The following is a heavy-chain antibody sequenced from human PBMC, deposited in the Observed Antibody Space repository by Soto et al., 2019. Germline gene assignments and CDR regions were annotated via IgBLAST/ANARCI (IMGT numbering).Heavy chain of an antibody. CDR2: INAVNGNT. CDR3: ARSIVVVTALDY. D-gene: IGHD2-21*02. J-gene: IGHJ4*02. Sequence: QVQLVQSGAEEKKPGASVKVSCKASGYTFTSYAMHWVRQAPGQRLEWMGWINAVNGNTKYSQKFQGRVTITRDTSASTAYMELSSLRSEDTAVYFCARSIVVVTALDYWGQGTLVTFSS. V-gene: IGHV1-3*05. CDR1: GYTFTSYA.